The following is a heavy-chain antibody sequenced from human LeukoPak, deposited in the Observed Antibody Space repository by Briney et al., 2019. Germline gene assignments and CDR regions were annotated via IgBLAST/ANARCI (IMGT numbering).Heavy chain of an antibody. D-gene: IGHD1-26*01. J-gene: IGHJ3*02. V-gene: IGHV4-59*08. CDR1: GGSISSYY. CDR3: ARLVKWELRGAFDI. Sequence: SETLSLTCTVSGGSISSYYWGWIRQPPRKGLEWIGYIYYSGSTTYNPSLKSRVTISVDTSKNQFSLKLSSVTAADTAVYYCARLVKWELRGAFDIWGQGTMVTVSS. CDR2: IYYSGST.